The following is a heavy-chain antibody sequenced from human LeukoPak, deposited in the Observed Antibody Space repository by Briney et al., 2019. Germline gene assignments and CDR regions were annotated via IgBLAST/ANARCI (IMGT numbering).Heavy chain of an antibody. CDR2: IYYSGST. CDR1: GGSISSSSYY. CDR3: ARHPGKGFDY. Sequence: SETLSLTCTVSGGSISSSSYYWGWIRQPPGQGLEWIGSIYYSGSTYYNPSLKSRVTISVDTSKNQFSLKLSSVTAADTAVYYCARHPGKGFDYWGQGTLVTVSS. D-gene: IGHD1-26*01. J-gene: IGHJ4*02. V-gene: IGHV4-39*01.